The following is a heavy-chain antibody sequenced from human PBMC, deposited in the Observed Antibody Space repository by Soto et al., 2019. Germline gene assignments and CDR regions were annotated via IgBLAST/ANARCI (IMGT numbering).Heavy chain of an antibody. J-gene: IGHJ4*02. V-gene: IGHV3-23*01. CDR1: GFTFSSYA. CDR2: ISGSGGST. CDR3: ARGLHSLFDY. Sequence: GGSLRLSCAASGFTFSSYAMSWVRQAPGKGLEWVSAISGSGGSTYYADSVKGRFTISRDNSKNTLYLQMNSLRADDTAVYYCARGLHSLFDYWGQGTLVTVSS. D-gene: IGHD2-21*01.